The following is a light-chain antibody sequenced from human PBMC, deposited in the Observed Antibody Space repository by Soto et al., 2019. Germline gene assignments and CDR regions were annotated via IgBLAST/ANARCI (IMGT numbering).Light chain of an antibody. J-gene: IGKJ4*01. CDR2: AAS. CDR3: QQSYSTPRLT. V-gene: IGKV1-39*01. CDR1: QSISIY. Sequence: DIQMTQSPSSLSASVGDRVTITCRASQSISIYLNWYQQKPGKAPKFLIYAASSLQSGVPSRFSGSGSGTDFTLTIGSLQPEDFATYYCQQSYSTPRLTFGGGTKVEIK.